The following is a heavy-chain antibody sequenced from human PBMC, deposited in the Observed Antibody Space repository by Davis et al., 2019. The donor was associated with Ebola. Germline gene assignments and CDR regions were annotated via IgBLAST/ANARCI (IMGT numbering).Heavy chain of an antibody. Sequence: GESLKISCAASGFTFSDYYMSWIRQSPGKGLEWVSYISTSGSMIYYADSVKGRFTISRDNAKNSLYLQMNSLRAEDTAVYYCAKEGEYYGSGRRTEHWGQGTLVTVSS. CDR2: ISTSGSMI. V-gene: IGHV3-11*01. D-gene: IGHD3-10*01. CDR3: AKEGEYYGSGRRTEH. J-gene: IGHJ1*01. CDR1: GFTFSDYY.